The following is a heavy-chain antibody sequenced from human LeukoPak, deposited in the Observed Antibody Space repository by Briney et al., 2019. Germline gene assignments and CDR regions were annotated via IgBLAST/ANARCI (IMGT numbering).Heavy chain of an antibody. CDR1: GASISSGSYY. CDR2: LFSSGST. Sequence: SETLSLTRTVSGASISSGSYYWSWIRQPAGKGLEWIGRLFSSGSTNYNPSLKSRVTMSGDTSKNQFSLNLSSVTAADTAVYYCASGDFYYYIDVWGKGTTVTVSS. J-gene: IGHJ6*03. CDR3: ASGDFYYYIDV. V-gene: IGHV4-61*02.